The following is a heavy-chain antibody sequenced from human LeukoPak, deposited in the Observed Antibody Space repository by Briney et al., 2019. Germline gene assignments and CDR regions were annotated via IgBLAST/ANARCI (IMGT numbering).Heavy chain of an antibody. CDR3: ARSGRGTCFYFDL. Sequence: ASVKVSCKASAYSFTRYGVSWVRQAPGQGLEWMGWISGSTGITKYVEKFQGRLTVTADTSTGTAYLDLTKLRIDDTAVYFCARSGRGTCFYFDLWGQGTLVTVSS. CDR1: AYSFTRYG. D-gene: IGHD2-15*01. V-gene: IGHV1-18*01. J-gene: IGHJ4*02. CDR2: ISGSTGIT.